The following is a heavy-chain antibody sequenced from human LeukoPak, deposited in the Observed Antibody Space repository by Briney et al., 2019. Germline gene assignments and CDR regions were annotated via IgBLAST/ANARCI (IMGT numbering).Heavy chain of an antibody. D-gene: IGHD3-22*01. CDR1: GYTFTSYD. Sequence: ASVKVSCKASGYTFTSYDINWVRQATGQGLEWIGWMNPNSGNTGYAQKFQGRVTMTRNTSISTAYMELSSLRSEDTAVYYCARPYDSSGYYYSDAFDIWGQGIMVTVSS. CDR3: ARPYDSSGYYYSDAFDI. CDR2: MNPNSGNT. V-gene: IGHV1-8*01. J-gene: IGHJ3*02.